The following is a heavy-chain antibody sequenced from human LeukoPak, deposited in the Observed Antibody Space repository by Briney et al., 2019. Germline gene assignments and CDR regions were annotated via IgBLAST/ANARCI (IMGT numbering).Heavy chain of an antibody. Sequence: SETLSLTCTVSGGPIFSYYWSWIRQTAGKGLEWIGRLYPGVGTDYNPSLKSRVTMSVDTSKKQFALKLSAVTAADTAVYYCARAGMVVPDVPLIDQYYYFLDVWGKGTAVTVSS. D-gene: IGHD2-21*02. CDR2: LYPGVGT. CDR1: GGPIFSYY. V-gene: IGHV4-4*07. CDR3: ARAGMVVPDVPLIDQYYYFLDV. J-gene: IGHJ6*03.